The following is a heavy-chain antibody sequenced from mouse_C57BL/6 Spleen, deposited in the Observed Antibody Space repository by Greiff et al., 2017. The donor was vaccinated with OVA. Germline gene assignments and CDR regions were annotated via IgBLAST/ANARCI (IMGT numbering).Heavy chain of an antibody. V-gene: IGHV5-17*01. J-gene: IGHJ2*01. CDR3: ARGDYYGSAHYFDY. D-gene: IGHD1-1*01. CDR2: ISSGSSTI. CDR1: GFTFSDYG. Sequence: EVKLVESGGGLVKPGGSLKLSCAASGFTFSDYGMHWVRQAPEKGLEWVAYISSGSSTIYYADTVNGRFTISRDNAKNTLFLQMTSLRSEDTAMYYCARGDYYGSAHYFDYWGQGTTLTVSS.